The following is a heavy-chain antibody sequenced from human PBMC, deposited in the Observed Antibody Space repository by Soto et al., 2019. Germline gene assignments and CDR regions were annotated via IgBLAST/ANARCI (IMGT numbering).Heavy chain of an antibody. Sequence: QVQLVESGGGVVQPGRSLRLSCAASGFIFSSYGMHWVRQAPGKGLEWVAVISYDGSNKYYADSVKGRFTISRDNSKNTLYLQMNSLRAEDTAVYYCAKDPPGYNWMGSWFDPWGQGTLVTVSS. CDR2: ISYDGSNK. V-gene: IGHV3-30*18. CDR1: GFIFSSYG. D-gene: IGHD1-20*01. CDR3: AKDPPGYNWMGSWFDP. J-gene: IGHJ5*02.